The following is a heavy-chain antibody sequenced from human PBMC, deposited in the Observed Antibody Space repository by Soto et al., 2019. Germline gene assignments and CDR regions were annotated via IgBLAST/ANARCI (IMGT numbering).Heavy chain of an antibody. D-gene: IGHD2-2*01. V-gene: IGHV3-30-3*01. CDR2: ISYDGSNK. Sequence: QVQLVESGGGVVQPGRSLRLSCAASGFTFSSYAMHWVRQAPGKGLEWVAVISYDGSNKYYADSVKGRFTISRDNSKNTLYLQMNSLRAEDTAVYYCARERGESYCISTSCYHYYYYGMDVWGQGTTVTVSS. CDR1: GFTFSSYA. CDR3: ARERGESYCISTSCYHYYYYGMDV. J-gene: IGHJ6*02.